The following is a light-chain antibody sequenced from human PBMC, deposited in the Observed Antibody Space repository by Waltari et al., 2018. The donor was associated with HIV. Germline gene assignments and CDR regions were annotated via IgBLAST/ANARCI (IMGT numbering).Light chain of an antibody. J-gene: IGKJ5*01. V-gene: IGKV3-20*01. CDR2: CAS. CDR3: QQYSRSPPIT. Sequence: ELVLTQPPGTLSLSTGERATLSCRAIQSVSSGYVAWYKQILGQGPRHLIYCASNRATGIPDRFSGSGSGTEFTLTISRMEPEDFAVYYCQQYSRSPPITFGQGTRLEIK. CDR1: QSVSSGY.